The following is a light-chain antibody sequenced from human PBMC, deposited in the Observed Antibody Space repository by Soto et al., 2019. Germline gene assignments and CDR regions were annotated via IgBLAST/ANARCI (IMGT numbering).Light chain of an antibody. CDR3: CSYAGSYTFYV. V-gene: IGLV2-11*01. Sequence: QSVLTQPRSVSGSPGQSVTISCTGTSSDVGGYNYVSWYQQHPGKAPKLMIYDVSKRPSGVPDRFSGSMSGNTASLTISGLQAEDEADYYCCSYAGSYTFYVFGTGTKVTVL. CDR1: SSDVGGYNY. CDR2: DVS. J-gene: IGLJ1*01.